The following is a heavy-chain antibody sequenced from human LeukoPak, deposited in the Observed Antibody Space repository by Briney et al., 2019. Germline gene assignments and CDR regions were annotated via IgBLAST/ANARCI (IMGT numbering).Heavy chain of an antibody. Sequence: ASVKVSCKASGYTFTSYGMSWVRQAPGQGLEWMGWIGAYNGNTNYAQKFQGRVTMTTDTSTSTAHMELRSLRSDDTAVYYCARQGYSGHSQGAADYWGQGTLVTVSS. J-gene: IGHJ4*02. CDR1: GYTFTSYG. V-gene: IGHV1-18*01. CDR2: IGAYNGNT. D-gene: IGHD4-23*01. CDR3: ARQGYSGHSQGAADY.